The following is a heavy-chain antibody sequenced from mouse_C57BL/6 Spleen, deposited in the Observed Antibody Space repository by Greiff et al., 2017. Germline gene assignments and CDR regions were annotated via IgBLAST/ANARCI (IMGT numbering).Heavy chain of an antibody. V-gene: IGHV5-17*01. CDR2: ISSGSSTI. D-gene: IGHD2-4*01. Sequence: EVKLVESGGGLVKPGGSLKLSCAASGFTFSDYGMHWVRQAPEKGLEWVAYISSGSSTIYYADTVKGRFTISRDNAKNTLFLQMTSLRSEDTAMYYCARPENDYDVWFAYWGQGTLVTVSA. CDR3: ARPENDYDVWFAY. CDR1: GFTFSDYG. J-gene: IGHJ3*01.